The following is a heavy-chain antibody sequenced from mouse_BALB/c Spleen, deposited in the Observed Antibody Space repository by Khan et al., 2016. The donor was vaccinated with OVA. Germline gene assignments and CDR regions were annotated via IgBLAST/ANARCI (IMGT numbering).Heavy chain of an antibody. CDR2: IYYSGTV. D-gene: IGHD1-1*01. CDR1: GISITSGNYR. J-gene: IGHJ1*01. CDR3: ARDYGSLYWYFDV. Sequence: EVQLQESGPGLVKPSQTVSLTCTVTGISITSGNYRWSWIQQFPGNKLEWIGNIYYSGTVTYHPSLTSRTTITRDTSKNQFFLEMNSLTAEDTATYYCARDYGSLYWYFDVWGAGTTGTVSS. V-gene: IGHV3-5*02.